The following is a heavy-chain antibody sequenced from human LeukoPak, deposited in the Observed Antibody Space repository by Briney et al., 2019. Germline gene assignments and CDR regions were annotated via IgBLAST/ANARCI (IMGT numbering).Heavy chain of an antibody. CDR1: GGSFSGYY. V-gene: IGHV4-4*07. CDR2: IYTSGST. J-gene: IGHJ4*02. D-gene: IGHD3-10*01. CDR3: ARDEYYYGSGSYPADY. Sequence: PSETLSLTCAVYGGSFSGYYWSWIRQPAGKGLEWIGRIYTSGSTNYNPSLKSRVTMSVDTSKNQFSLKLSSVTAADTAVYYCARDEYYYGSGSYPADYWGQGTLVTVSS.